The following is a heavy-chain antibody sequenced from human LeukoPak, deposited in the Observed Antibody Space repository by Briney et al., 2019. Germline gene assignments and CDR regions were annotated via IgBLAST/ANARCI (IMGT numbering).Heavy chain of an antibody. CDR3: ATAHYGSGMFDY. CDR2: FDPEDGET. Sequence: ASVKVSCKASGYTLTELSMHWVRQAPGKGLEWMGGFDPEDGETIYAQKFQGRVTMTEDTSTDTAYMELSSLRSEDTAVYYCATAHYGSGMFDYWGQGTLVTVSS. CDR1: GYTLTELS. D-gene: IGHD3-10*01. V-gene: IGHV1-24*01. J-gene: IGHJ4*02.